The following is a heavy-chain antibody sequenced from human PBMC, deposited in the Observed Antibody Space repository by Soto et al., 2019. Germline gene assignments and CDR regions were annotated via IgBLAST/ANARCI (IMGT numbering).Heavy chain of an antibody. CDR1: GYTFTSYG. Sequence: ASVKVSCKASGYTFTSYGISWVRQAPGQGLEWMGWISAYNGNTNYAQKLQGRVTMTTDTSTSTAYMELRSLRSDDTAVYYCARESMVRGVKNRPPDYWGQGTLVTVSS. CDR2: ISAYNGNT. V-gene: IGHV1-18*01. D-gene: IGHD3-10*01. J-gene: IGHJ4*02. CDR3: ARESMVRGVKNRPPDY.